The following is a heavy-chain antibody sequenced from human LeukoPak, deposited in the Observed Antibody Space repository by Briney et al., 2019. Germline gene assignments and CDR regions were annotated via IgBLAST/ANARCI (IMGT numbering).Heavy chain of an antibody. Sequence: PGGSLRLSCAASGFTFSSYWMHWVRQAPGKGLVWVSRINSDGSTTTYADSVKGRFTISRDNAKDTLYLQMTSLRAEDTAVYYCARATYYYDSSGYRAMYYFDYWGQGTLVTVSS. CDR1: GFTFSSYW. CDR2: INSDGSTT. V-gene: IGHV3-74*01. J-gene: IGHJ4*02. D-gene: IGHD3-22*01. CDR3: ARATYYYDSSGYRAMYYFDY.